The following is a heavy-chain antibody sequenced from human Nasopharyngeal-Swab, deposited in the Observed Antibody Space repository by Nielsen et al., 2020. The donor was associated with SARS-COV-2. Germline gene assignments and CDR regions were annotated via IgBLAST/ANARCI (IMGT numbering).Heavy chain of an antibody. CDR1: GFTFSSYG. J-gene: IGHJ4*02. CDR3: ARDPRPFVTTFGGPYFDY. D-gene: IGHD3-16*01. V-gene: IGHV3-33*01. CDR2: IWYDGSNK. Sequence: GESLKISCAASGFTFSSYGMHWVRQAPGKGLEWVAVIWYDGSNKYYADSVKGRFTISRDNSKNTLYLQMNSLRAEDTAVYYCARDPRPFVTTFGGPYFDYWGQGTLVTVSS.